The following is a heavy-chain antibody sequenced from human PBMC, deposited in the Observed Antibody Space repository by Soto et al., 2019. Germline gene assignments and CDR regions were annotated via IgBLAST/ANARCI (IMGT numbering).Heavy chain of an antibody. D-gene: IGHD1-7*01. CDR3: ARGTTHYYYYMDV. CDR2: INPNSGGT. Sequence: ASVKVSCKASGYTFTGYYMHWVRQAPGQGLEWMGWINPNSGGTNYAQKFQGWVTMTRDTSISTAYMELSRLRSDDTAVYYCARGTTHYYYYMDVWGKGTTVTAP. V-gene: IGHV1-2*04. J-gene: IGHJ6*03. CDR1: GYTFTGYY.